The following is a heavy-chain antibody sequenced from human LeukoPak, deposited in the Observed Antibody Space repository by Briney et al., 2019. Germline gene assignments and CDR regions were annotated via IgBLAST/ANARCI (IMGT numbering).Heavy chain of an antibody. CDR3: AVREAGYYYDSSGYYGY. J-gene: IGHJ4*02. V-gene: IGHV1-69*05. D-gene: IGHD3-22*01. CDR1: GGTFSSYA. CDR2: IIPIFGTA. Sequence: SVKVSCKASGGTFSSYAISWVRQAPGQGLEWMGRIIPIFGTANYAQKFRGRVTITTDESTSTAYMELSSLRSEDTAVYYCAVREAGYYYDSSGYYGYWGQGTLVTVSS.